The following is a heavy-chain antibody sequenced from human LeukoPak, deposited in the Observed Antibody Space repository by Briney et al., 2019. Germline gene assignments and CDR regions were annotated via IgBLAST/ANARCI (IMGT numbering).Heavy chain of an antibody. J-gene: IGHJ6*03. D-gene: IGHD3-3*01. CDR2: ISSSGSTI. V-gene: IGHV3-11*04. CDR3: ARAGVPYYYYYTDV. CDR1: GFTFSDYY. Sequence: KPGGSLRLSCAASGFTFSDYYMSWIRQAPGKGLEWVSYISSSGSTIDYADSVKGRFTISRDNAKNSLYLQMNSLRAEDTAVYYCARAGVPYYYYYTDVWGKGTTVTVSS.